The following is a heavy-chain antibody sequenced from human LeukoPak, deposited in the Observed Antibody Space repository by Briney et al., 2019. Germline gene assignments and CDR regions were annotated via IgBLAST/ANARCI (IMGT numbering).Heavy chain of an antibody. Sequence: GASVKVSCKASGYTFTSCDINWVRQATGQGLEWMGWMNPNSSNTGYAQKFQGRVTMTRNTSISTAYMELSSLRSEDTAVYYCARGSDYGDYNWFDPWGQGTLVTVSS. J-gene: IGHJ5*02. CDR1: GYTFTSCD. CDR3: ARGSDYGDYNWFDP. V-gene: IGHV1-8*01. CDR2: MNPNSSNT. D-gene: IGHD4-17*01.